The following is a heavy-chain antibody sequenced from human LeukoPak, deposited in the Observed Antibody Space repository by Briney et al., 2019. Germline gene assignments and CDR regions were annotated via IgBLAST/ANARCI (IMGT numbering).Heavy chain of an antibody. J-gene: IGHJ5*02. CDR3: ARSGADYIWGSYRFGSWFDP. CDR2: IYISGST. V-gene: IGHV4-4*07. CDR1: GGSINSYY. D-gene: IGHD3-16*02. Sequence: SETLSLTCTVSGGSINSYYWSWIRQPAGKGLEWIGRIYISGSTNYNPSLKSRVTISIDTSKNQFFLKVNSVTAADTAVYYCARSGADYIWGSYRFGSWFDPWGQGTLVTVSS.